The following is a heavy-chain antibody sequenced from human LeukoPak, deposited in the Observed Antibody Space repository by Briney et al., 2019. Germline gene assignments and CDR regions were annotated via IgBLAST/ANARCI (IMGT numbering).Heavy chain of an antibody. CDR1: AGSIATYY. D-gene: IGHD2-21*01. CDR2: IYYSGNT. CDR3: ARGIDSKSTYFDY. J-gene: IGHJ4*02. V-gene: IGHV4-59*01. Sequence: SETLSLTCTVSAGSIATYYWNWIRQPPGKGLEWIGYIYYSGNTNYNPSLKSRVTISVDTSKKQFSLRLTSVTAADTAVYYCARGIDSKSTYFDYWGQGTLVTVSS.